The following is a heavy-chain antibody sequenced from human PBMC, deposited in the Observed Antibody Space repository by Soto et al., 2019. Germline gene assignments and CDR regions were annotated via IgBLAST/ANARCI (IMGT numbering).Heavy chain of an antibody. Sequence: EVQVEESGGGLVKPGGSLRLSCAASGFTFSHAWMSWVRQAPGKGLDWVGLIKSKSDGGTTDYAAPVKGRFTISRDDSKNTLYLQMNSLTTEDTAVYYCTVRYDILIWGQGTLVTVSS. CDR1: GFTFSHAW. D-gene: IGHD3-9*01. V-gene: IGHV3-15*01. CDR3: TVRYDILI. CDR2: IKSKSDGGTT. J-gene: IGHJ4*02.